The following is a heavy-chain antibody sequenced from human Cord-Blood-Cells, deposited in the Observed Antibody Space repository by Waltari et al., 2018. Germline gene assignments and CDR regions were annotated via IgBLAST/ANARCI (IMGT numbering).Heavy chain of an antibody. J-gene: IGHJ4*02. CDR2: MNPNRGGT. CDR1: GYTFTGYY. V-gene: IGHV1-2*02. Sequence: QVQLVQSGAEVKKPGASVKVSCKASGYTFTGYYMHWVRQAPGQGLGWMGRMNPNRGGTNYAQRFQGRVTMTRDTSISTAYMELSMLRSDDTAVDYCARGPYEFWSGYYDYWGQGTLVTVSS. D-gene: IGHD3-3*01. CDR3: ARGPYEFWSGYYDY.